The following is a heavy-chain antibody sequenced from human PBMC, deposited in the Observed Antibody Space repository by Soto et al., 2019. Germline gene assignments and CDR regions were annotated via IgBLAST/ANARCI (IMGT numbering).Heavy chain of an antibody. J-gene: IGHJ2*01. CDR1: EDTFRNYA. Sequence: AASVKVSCKASEDTFRNYAISWGRQAPVQVLDLMGGIIPIFGTANYAQKFQRRVMINADPYANTVCWELRSVRSEEADVYYCASNKYDSSVYYYWYIGLWGRGTLVTVSS. D-gene: IGHD3-22*01. CDR2: IIPIFGTA. CDR3: ASNKYDSSVYYYWYIGL. V-gene: IGHV1-69*13.